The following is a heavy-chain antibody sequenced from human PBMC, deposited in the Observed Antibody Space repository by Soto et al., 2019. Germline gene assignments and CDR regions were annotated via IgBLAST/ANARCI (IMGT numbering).Heavy chain of an antibody. CDR3: ASSVRLELRYYYGMDV. Sequence: KQSQTLSLTCAISGDSVSSNSAAWNWIRQSPSRGLEWLGRTYYRSKWYNDYAVSVKSRITINPDTSKNQFSLQLNSVTPEDTAVYYCASSVRLELRYYYGMDVWGQGTTVTVSS. D-gene: IGHD1-7*01. CDR2: TYYRSKWYN. J-gene: IGHJ6*02. V-gene: IGHV6-1*01. CDR1: GDSVSSNSAA.